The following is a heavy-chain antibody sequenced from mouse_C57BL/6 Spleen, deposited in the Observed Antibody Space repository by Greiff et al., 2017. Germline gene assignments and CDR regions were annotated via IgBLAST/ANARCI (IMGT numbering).Heavy chain of an antibody. CDR2: IDPANGNT. J-gene: IGHJ4*01. V-gene: IGHV14-3*01. D-gene: IGHD2-1*01. CDR3: ARGNYDYAMDY. CDR1: GFNIKNTS. Sequence: VQLQQSVAELVRPGASVKLSCTASGFNIKNTSMHWVKQRPEQGLEWIGRIDPANGNTKYAPKFQGKATITADTSSNTAYLQLSSLTSEDTAIYYCARGNYDYAMDYWGQGTSVTVSS.